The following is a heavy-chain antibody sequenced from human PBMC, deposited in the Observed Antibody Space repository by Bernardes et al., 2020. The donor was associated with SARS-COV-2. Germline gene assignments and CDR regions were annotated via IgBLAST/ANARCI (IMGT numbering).Heavy chain of an antibody. CDR2: INPSDGDT. CDR3: ARAARMTMVVKGAHYFDY. D-gene: IGHD4-17*01. CDR1: GHSFTSYY. V-gene: IGHV1-46*01. J-gene: IGHJ4*02. Sequence: ASVKVSCKASGHSFTSYYMHWVRQAPGQGLEWMGRINPSDGDTGNAQNFQGRVSVTRDTSTSTIYMELSSLTSEDTAVYYCARAARMTMVVKGAHYFDYWGQGTLVTVSS.